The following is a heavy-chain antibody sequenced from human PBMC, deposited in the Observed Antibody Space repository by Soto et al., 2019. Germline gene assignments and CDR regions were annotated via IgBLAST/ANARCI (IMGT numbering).Heavy chain of an antibody. CDR2: ISSSSSYI. D-gene: IGHD1-20*01. J-gene: IGHJ4*02. CDR3: ARDAGITGTYED. CDR1: GFTFSSYS. Sequence: GGSLRLSCAASGFTFSSYSMNWVRQAPGKGLEWVSSISSSSSYIYYADSVKGRFTISRDNAKNSLYLQMNSLRAEDTAVYYCARDAGITGTYEDWGQGTLVTVSS. V-gene: IGHV3-21*01.